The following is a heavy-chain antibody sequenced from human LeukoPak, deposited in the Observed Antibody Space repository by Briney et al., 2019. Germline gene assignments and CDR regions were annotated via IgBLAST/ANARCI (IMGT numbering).Heavy chain of an antibody. CDR3: ARGLAYYYDSSAYFLDY. D-gene: IGHD3-22*01. V-gene: IGHV3-9*01. J-gene: IGHJ4*02. CDR1: GFTFDNYA. CDR2: ISWNSGSI. Sequence: PGGSLRLSCAASGFTFDNYAMHWVRQVPGKGLEWVSGISWNSGSIAYADSVKGRFTISRDNSKNTLYLQMNSLRPEDTAVYYCARGLAYYYDSSAYFLDYWGQGTLVTVSS.